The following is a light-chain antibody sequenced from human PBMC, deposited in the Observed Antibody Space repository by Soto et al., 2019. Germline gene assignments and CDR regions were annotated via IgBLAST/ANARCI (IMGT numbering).Light chain of an antibody. J-gene: IGKJ5*01. CDR3: QQHGSPPIT. Sequence: MAHSPGSLSVHPWEGVTVSCRPSRSVTSNYLAWHQQTRGQPPSLLNYGACSRATGIPDRFSGRASGADFPPTSSRLPHDDLAVYYCQQHGSPPITFGQGTRLEIK. CDR1: RSVTSNY. CDR2: GAC. V-gene: IGKV3-20*01.